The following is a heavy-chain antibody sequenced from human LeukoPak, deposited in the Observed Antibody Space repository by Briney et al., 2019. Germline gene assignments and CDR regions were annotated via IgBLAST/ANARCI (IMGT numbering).Heavy chain of an antibody. CDR3: ARVMGIAVAGSYYFDY. J-gene: IGHJ4*02. D-gene: IGHD6-19*01. CDR2: ISYDGSNK. V-gene: IGHV3-30*03. CDR1: GFTFSSYG. Sequence: GGSLRLSCAASGFTFSSYGMHWVRQAPGKGLEWVAVISYDGSNKYYADSVKGRFTISRDNSKNTLYLQMNSLRAEDTAVYYSARVMGIAVAGSYYFDYWGQGTLVTVSS.